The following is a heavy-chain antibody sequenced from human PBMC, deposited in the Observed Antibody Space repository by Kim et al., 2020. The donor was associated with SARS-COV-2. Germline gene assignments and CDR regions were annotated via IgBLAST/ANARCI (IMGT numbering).Heavy chain of an antibody. CDR3: VRDRGGNALDV. CDR2: INSDENSI. CDR1: GFTFSSDW. Sequence: GGSLRRSCAASGFTFSSDWMHWVRQGPGMGLEWVSYINSDENSIAYADSVKGRFTISRDNAKNTLYLQMNSLRAEDTAMYYCVRDRGGNALDVWGQGTTV. D-gene: IGHD2-15*01. V-gene: IGHV3-74*01. J-gene: IGHJ6*02.